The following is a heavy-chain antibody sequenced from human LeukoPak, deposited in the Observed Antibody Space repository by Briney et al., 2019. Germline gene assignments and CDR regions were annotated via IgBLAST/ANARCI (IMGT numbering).Heavy chain of an antibody. V-gene: IGHV3-30*03. CDR3: AMAFDY. Sequence: GGSLRLSCAASGFTFSSYSMNWVRRAPGKGLEWVAVISYDGSNKYYADSVKGRFTISRDNSKNTLYLQMNSLRAEDTAVYYCAMAFDYWGQGTLVTVSS. CDR1: GFTFSSYS. CDR2: ISYDGSNK. J-gene: IGHJ4*02. D-gene: IGHD5-12*01.